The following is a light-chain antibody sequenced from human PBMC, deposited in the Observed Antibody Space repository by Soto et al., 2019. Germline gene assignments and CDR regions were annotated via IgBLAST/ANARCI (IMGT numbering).Light chain of an antibody. Sequence: QSVLTQPPSASGSPGQSVTISCTGTSGEVGAYNSVSWYQQHPGKAPRLIIYEVNKRPSGVPDRFSGSKSGNMASLTVSGLQAEDEADYYCNSHGGSNNFWVFGGGTKLTVL. J-gene: IGLJ3*02. CDR3: NSHGGSNNFWV. CDR2: EVN. CDR1: SGEVGAYNS. V-gene: IGLV2-8*01.